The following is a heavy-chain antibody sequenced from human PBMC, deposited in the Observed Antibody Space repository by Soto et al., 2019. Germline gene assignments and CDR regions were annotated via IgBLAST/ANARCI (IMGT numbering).Heavy chain of an antibody. CDR3: LRYPPCLRHAFDX. V-gene: IGHV6-1*01. CDR1: GDSVSSKCAA. CDR2: TYYRSRWYI. Sequence: QTLSLTCAISGDSVSSKCAAWNWIRQSPSRGLEWLGSTYYRSRWYIEYAPSVKSRITFNPDTSQNQFSLQLNSVTPEDTAIYYFLRYPPCLRHAFDXWGQGSGVTV. J-gene: IGHJ5*02.